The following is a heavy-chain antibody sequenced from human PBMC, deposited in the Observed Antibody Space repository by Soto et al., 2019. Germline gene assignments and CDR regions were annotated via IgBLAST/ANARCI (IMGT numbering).Heavy chain of an antibody. D-gene: IGHD4-17*01. CDR2: ISSSSSYI. CDR3: ARAPTGTTVTTGHYGMDV. V-gene: IGHV3-21*01. Sequence: TVGSLRLSCAASGFTFSSYSMNWVRQAPGKGLEWVSSISSSSSYIYYADSVKGRFTISRDNAKNSLYLQMNSLRAEDTAVYYCARAPTGTTVTTGHYGMDVWGQGTTVTVSS. J-gene: IGHJ6*02. CDR1: GFTFSSYS.